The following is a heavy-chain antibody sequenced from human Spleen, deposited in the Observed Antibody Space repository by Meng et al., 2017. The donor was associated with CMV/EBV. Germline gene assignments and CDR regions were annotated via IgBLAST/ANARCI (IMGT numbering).Heavy chain of an antibody. CDR2: ISGDNGNT. J-gene: IGHJ4*02. CDR1: GYPFATYG. CDR3: ARGNAQDYVWGSYLDY. V-gene: IGHV1-18*01. Sequence: ASVKVSCKAYGYPFATYGISWVRQAPGQGLEWMGYISGDNGNTIYAQNFQGRLTMATDSSTSTVFMELRSLTSDDTAVYYCARGNAQDYVWGSYLDYWGQGTLVTVSS. D-gene: IGHD3-16*02.